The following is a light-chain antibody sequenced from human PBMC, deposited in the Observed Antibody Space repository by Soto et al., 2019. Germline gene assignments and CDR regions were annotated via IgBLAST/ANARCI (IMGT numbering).Light chain of an antibody. CDR2: GAS. V-gene: IGKV3D-20*02. CDR1: QSVDSSY. CDR3: QQRSNWPPT. J-gene: IGKJ1*01. Sequence: EIVWTQSPGTLSLTPGERATLSCRASQSVDSSYLAWYHQRPGQAPRLLIYGASSRATGIPDRFSGSGSGTDFTLTISSLEPEDFAVYYCQQRSNWPPTFGQGTKVDI.